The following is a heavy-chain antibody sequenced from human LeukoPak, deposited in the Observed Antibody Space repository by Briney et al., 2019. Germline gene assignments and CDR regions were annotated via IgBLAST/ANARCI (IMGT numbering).Heavy chain of an antibody. CDR1: GGSISSYY. CDR3: ARLKDYYGSGTQGVLAFDI. CDR2: IYYSGST. D-gene: IGHD3-10*01. V-gene: IGHV4-59*01. J-gene: IGHJ3*02. Sequence: SETLSLTCTVSGGSISSYYWSWIRQPPGKGLESIAYIYYSGSTNYNPSLKSRVTISVDTSKNQFSLKLSSVTAADTAVYYCARLKDYYGSGTQGVLAFDIWGQGTMVTVSS.